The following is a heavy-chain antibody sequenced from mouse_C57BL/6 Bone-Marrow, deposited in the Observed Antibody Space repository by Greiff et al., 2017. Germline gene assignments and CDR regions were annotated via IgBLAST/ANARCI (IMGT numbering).Heavy chain of an antibody. J-gene: IGHJ4*01. Sequence: VQGVESGAELARPGASVKLSCKASGYTFTSYGISWVKQRTGQGLEWIGEIYPRSGNTYYNEKFKGKATLTADKSSSTAYMELRSLTSEDSAVYFCARWGLPNYSNFYYAMDYWGQGTSVTVSS. CDR3: ARWGLPNYSNFYYAMDY. CDR2: IYPRSGNT. CDR1: GYTFTSYG. D-gene: IGHD2-5*01. V-gene: IGHV1-81*01.